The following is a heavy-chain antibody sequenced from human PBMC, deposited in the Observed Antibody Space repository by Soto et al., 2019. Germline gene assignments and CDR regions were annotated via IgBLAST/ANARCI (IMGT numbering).Heavy chain of an antibody. Sequence: SVKVSCKASGGTFSSYAISWVRQAPGQGLEWMGGIIPIFGTANYAQKFQGRVTITADESTSTAYMELSSLRSEDTAVYYCARDRGSYYAAIGYWGQGTLVTVSS. V-gene: IGHV1-69*13. J-gene: IGHJ4*02. CDR3: ARDRGSYYAAIGY. D-gene: IGHD1-26*01. CDR1: GGTFSSYA. CDR2: IIPIFGTA.